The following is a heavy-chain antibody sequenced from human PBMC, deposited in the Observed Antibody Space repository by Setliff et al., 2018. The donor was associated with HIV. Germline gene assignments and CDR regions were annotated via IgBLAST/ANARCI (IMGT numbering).Heavy chain of an antibody. CDR1: GGSISSGVSY. V-gene: IGHV4-39*01. CDR3: TIPASSLAPN. Sequence: SETLSLTCTVSGGSISSGVSYWGWIRQSPGKGLEWIASIRSSGDTYYNPSLQSRVIISVDTSNNQISLKLTSVTAADTAVYYCTIPASSLAPNWGRGTQVTVSS. J-gene: IGHJ4*02. CDR2: IRSSGDT.